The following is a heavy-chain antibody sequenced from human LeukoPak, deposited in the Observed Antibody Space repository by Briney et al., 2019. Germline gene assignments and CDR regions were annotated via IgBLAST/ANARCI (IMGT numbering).Heavy chain of an antibody. Sequence: GGSLRLSCAASGSTVSSNYMSWVRQAPGKGLECVSVIYSGGSTYYADSVKGRFTISRDNSKNTLYLQMNSLRAEDTAVYYCARDTGSSSGYNDYWGQGTLVTVSS. CDR3: ARDTGSSSGYNDY. CDR2: IYSGGST. J-gene: IGHJ4*02. CDR1: GSTVSSNY. D-gene: IGHD6-6*01. V-gene: IGHV3-66*02.